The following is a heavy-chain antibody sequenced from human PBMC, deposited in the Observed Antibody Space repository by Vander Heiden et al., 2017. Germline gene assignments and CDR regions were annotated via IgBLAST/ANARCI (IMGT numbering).Heavy chain of an antibody. CDR3: ARDGAYNSGSYSNGMDV. V-gene: IGHV3-33*01. J-gene: IGHJ6*02. Sequence: QVQVVESGGGVVQPGRSLRLPCVASGFTLSSYGMHWVRQAPGKGLEWVAIIWPDGSDKYYADSVKGRFTISRDNARNKVNLQMNSLTAEDTAMYYCARDGAYNSGSYSNGMDVWGQGTTVTVSS. D-gene: IGHD3-10*01. CDR1: GFTLSSYG. CDR2: IWPDGSDK.